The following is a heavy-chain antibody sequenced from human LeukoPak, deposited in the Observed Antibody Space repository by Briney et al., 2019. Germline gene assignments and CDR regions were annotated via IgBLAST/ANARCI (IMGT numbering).Heavy chain of an antibody. CDR2: IYSGGST. CDR3: ARAPDYYGSGHHHFDL. CDR1: GFTVSSNY. Sequence: QAGGSLRLSCAASGFTVSSNYMSWVRQAPGKGLEWVSVIYSGGSTYYADSVKGRFTISRDNSKNTLYLQMNSLRAGDTAVYYCARAPDYYGSGHHHFDLWGRGTLVTVSS. V-gene: IGHV3-53*01. J-gene: IGHJ2*01. D-gene: IGHD3-10*01.